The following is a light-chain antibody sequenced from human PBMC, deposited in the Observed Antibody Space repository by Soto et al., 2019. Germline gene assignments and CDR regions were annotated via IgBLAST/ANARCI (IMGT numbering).Light chain of an antibody. V-gene: IGKV3-20*01. Sequence: EIVLTQSPGTLSLSPGERASLSCRASQSVTSNYLAWYQQKPGQAPRLLIYGASSRATGIPDRFSGSGSGTDFTLTINRLEPEDFAVYYCQHYGSSRTFGQGTKVEIK. CDR2: GAS. CDR3: QHYGSSRT. J-gene: IGKJ1*01. CDR1: QSVTSNY.